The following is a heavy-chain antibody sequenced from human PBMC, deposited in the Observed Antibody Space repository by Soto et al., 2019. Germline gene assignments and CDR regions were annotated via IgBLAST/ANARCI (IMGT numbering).Heavy chain of an antibody. CDR2: INPNTGDT. CDR3: ARNPICSHDSCGLDV. Sequence: QVQLVQSGAEVKKPGASLKVSCKASGYMFTAYYLHWVRQAPGQGLEWMGRINPNTGDTNYPQKFQGWVTMTRDTSISTAYMEVRRLSAHDTAVYYCARNPICSHDSCGLDVWGQGTTVSVSS. V-gene: IGHV1-2*04. J-gene: IGHJ6*02. CDR1: GYMFTAYY. D-gene: IGHD2-21*01.